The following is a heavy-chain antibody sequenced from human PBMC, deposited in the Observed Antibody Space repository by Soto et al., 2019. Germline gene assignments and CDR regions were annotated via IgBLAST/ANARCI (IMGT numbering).Heavy chain of an antibody. CDR1: GASSSSYY. CDR2: IYYSGST. CDR3: ARSHIVPRLFMYPYDY. D-gene: IGHD6-6*01. J-gene: IGHJ4*02. V-gene: IGHV4-59*08. Sequence: PSETLSLTCSVSGASSSSYYWSWIRQPPGKGLQWIGYIYYSGSTNYNPSLKSRVTISVDTSKNQFSLKLSSVTAADTAVYYCARSHIVPRLFMYPYDYWGQGTPVTVS.